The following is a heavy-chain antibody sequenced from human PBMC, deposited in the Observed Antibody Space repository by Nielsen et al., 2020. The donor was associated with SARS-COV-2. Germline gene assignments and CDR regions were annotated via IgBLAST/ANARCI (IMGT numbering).Heavy chain of an antibody. D-gene: IGHD3-22*01. CDR2: ITPTNGGT. J-gene: IGHJ4*02. Sequence: SVKVSCKASGYTFTNNYLHWVRQAPGQGPEWMGLITPTNGGTTYAQKFLGTVTMTRDTSTSTVFMELSSLRSDDTAVYYCARDSSGTYRRVDYWGQGTLVTVSS. V-gene: IGHV1-46*01. CDR3: ARDSSGTYRRVDY. CDR1: GYTFTNNY.